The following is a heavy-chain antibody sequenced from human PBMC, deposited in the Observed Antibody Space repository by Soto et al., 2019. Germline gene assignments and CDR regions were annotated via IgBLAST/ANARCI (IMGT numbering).Heavy chain of an antibody. V-gene: IGHV1-69*04. J-gene: IGHJ5*02. D-gene: IGHD2-2*01. CDR2: IIPILGIA. CDR1: GGTFSSYT. CDR3: ARDSTLGYCSSTSCYAGFGNWFDP. Sequence: ASVKVSCKASGGTFSSYTISWVRQAPGQGLEWMGRIIPILGIANYAQKFQGRVTITADKSTSTAYMELSSLRSEDTAVYYCARDSTLGYCSSTSCYAGFGNWFDPWGQGTLVTVSS.